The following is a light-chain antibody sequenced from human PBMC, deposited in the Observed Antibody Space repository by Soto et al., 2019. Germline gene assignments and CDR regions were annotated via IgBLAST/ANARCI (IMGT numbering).Light chain of an antibody. V-gene: IGKV3-15*01. J-gene: IGKJ4*01. CDR1: QSVSSN. CDR2: GAS. Sequence: EIVMTQSPATLSVSPGERATLSFRASQSVSSNLAWYQQKPGQAPRLLIYGASTRATGIPARFSGSGSGTEFTLTISSLQSEDFAVYYCQQYGSSPLTFGGGTKVDIK. CDR3: QQYGSSPLT.